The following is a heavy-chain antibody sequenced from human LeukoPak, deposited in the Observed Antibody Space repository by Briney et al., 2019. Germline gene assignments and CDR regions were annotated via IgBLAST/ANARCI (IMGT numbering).Heavy chain of an antibody. CDR1: GFTFSDYY. J-gene: IGHJ2*01. CDR3: ARGGYSYGEYWYFDL. V-gene: IGHV3-74*01. Sequence: GGSLRLSCAASGFTFSDYYMSWIRQAPGKGLVWVSRINSDGSSTSYADSVKGRFTISRDNAKNTLYLQMNSLRAEDTAVYYCARGGYSYGEYWYFDLWGRGTLVTVSS. CDR2: INSDGSST. D-gene: IGHD5-18*01.